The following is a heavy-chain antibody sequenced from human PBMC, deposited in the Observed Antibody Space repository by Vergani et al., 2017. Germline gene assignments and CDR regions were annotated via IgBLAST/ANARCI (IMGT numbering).Heavy chain of an antibody. CDR2: IIPTSDIT. CDR1: VYTFTTHA. V-gene: IGHV1-46*03. J-gene: IGHJ4*02. Sequence: QVQLVQSGAEVKKPGASVKVSCEASVYTFTTHAIHWVRQAPGQGLEWMGRIIPTSDITTYAQNFQGRVTMTRDTSTSTVYMELSSLRSEDTAVYFCIRGGQVNTGLAPWGYWGQGTLVTVSP. CDR3: IRGGQVNTGLAPWGY. D-gene: IGHD3-16*01.